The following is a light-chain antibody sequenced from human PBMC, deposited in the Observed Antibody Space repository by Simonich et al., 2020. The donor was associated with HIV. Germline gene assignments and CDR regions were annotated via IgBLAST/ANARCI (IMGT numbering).Light chain of an antibody. J-gene: IGKJ4*01. CDR2: AAS. CDR1: QGISNS. Sequence: DIQMTQSPSSLSASVGDRVTITCRASQGISNSLAWYQQKPGTPPKVLLYAASRLESGVPSRFSGSGSGTDYTLTISSLQPEDFATYYCQQYYSTPQLTFGGGTKVEIK. V-gene: IGKV1-NL1*01. CDR3: QQYYSTPQLT.